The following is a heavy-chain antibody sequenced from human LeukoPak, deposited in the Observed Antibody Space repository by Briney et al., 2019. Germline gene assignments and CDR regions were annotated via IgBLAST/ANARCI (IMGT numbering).Heavy chain of an antibody. Sequence: ASVKVSCKASGYTFTSYGISWVRQAPGQGLEWMGWISAYNGNTTYAQKLQGRVTMTTDTSTSTAYMELRSLRSDDTAVYYCARDYGDYGAYYYYGMDVWGQGTTVTVSS. D-gene: IGHD4-17*01. CDR2: ISAYNGNT. CDR1: GYTFTSYG. J-gene: IGHJ6*02. CDR3: ARDYGDYGAYYYYGMDV. V-gene: IGHV1-18*01.